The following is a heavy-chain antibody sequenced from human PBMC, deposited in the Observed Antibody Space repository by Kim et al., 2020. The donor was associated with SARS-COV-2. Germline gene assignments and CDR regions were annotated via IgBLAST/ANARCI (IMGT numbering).Heavy chain of an antibody. D-gene: IGHD3-3*01. V-gene: IGHV4-34*01. CDR2: INHSGST. CDR3: ARGRGVTIFGVVITRKNYYGMNV. J-gene: IGHJ6*02. Sequence: SETLSLTCAVYGGSFSGYYWSWIRQPPGKGLEWIGEINHSGSTNYNPSLKSRVTISVDTSKNQFSLKLSSVTAADTAVYYCARGRGVTIFGVVITRKNYYGMNVWGQGNTVTVSS. CDR1: GGSFSGYY.